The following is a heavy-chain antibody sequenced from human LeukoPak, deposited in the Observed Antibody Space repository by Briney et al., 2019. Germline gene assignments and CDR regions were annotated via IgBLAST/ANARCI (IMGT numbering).Heavy chain of an antibody. Sequence: ASVKVSCKASGYTFTNYAMHWVRQAPGQRLEWMGWINTGNGDTKYSQKFQGRVTITRDTSASTAYMELSSLRSEDTAVYYCARDSTLSVVVPAAINYYYYGMDVWGQGTTVTVSS. CDR1: GYTFTNYA. V-gene: IGHV1-3*04. J-gene: IGHJ6*02. CDR2: INTGNGDT. CDR3: ARDSTLSVVVPAAINYYYYGMDV. D-gene: IGHD2-2*02.